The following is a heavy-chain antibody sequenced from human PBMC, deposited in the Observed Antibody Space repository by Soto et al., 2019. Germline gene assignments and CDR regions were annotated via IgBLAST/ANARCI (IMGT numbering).Heavy chain of an antibody. J-gene: IGHJ6*03. Sequence: GGSLRLSCAASGFTFSSYAMSWVRQAPGKGLEWVSAISGSGGSTYYADSVKGRFTISRDNSKNTLYLQMNSLRAEDTAVYYCAKYSEPLSYYYYMDVWGKGTTVTVSS. CDR2: ISGSGGST. CDR3: AKYSEPLSYYYYMDV. CDR1: GFTFSSYA. D-gene: IGHD5-18*01. V-gene: IGHV3-23*01.